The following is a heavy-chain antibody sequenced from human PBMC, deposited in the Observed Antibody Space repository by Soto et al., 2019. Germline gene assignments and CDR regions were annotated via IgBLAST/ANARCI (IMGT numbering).Heavy chain of an antibody. Sequence: SETLSLTCTVSGGSISSYYWSWIRQPPGKGLEWIGYIYYSGSTNYNPSLKSRVTISVDTSKNQFSLKLSSVTAADTAVYYCARDSPDYGDYGFRAFDIWGQGTMVTVSS. CDR2: IYYSGST. J-gene: IGHJ3*02. D-gene: IGHD4-17*01. V-gene: IGHV4-59*01. CDR3: ARDSPDYGDYGFRAFDI. CDR1: GGSISSYY.